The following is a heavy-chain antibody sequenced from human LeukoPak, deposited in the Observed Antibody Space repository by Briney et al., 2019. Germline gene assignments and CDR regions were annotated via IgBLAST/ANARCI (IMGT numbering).Heavy chain of an antibody. CDR1: GGTFSSYA. CDR3: ATVYDSLDV. D-gene: IGHD3-3*01. J-gene: IGHJ6*02. Sequence: SVTVSCKASGGTFSSYAISWVRQAPGQGLEWMGRIIPIFGIANYAQRFQGRVTITADKSTSTAYMELSSLRSEDTAVYYCATVYDSLDVWGQGTTVTVSS. CDR2: IIPIFGIA. V-gene: IGHV1-69*04.